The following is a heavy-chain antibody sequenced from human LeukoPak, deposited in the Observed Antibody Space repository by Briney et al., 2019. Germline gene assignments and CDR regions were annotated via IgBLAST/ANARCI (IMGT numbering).Heavy chain of an antibody. Sequence: GGSLRLSCEASGFTFNTYSMNWARQAPGKGLEWVSSIDSSGGYMFYADSVKGRFTISRDNAKNSLYLQMNSLRAEDTAVYYCARDGPGIAAAGESLWGQGTLVTVSS. CDR1: GFTFNTYS. J-gene: IGHJ4*02. CDR3: ARDGPGIAAAGESL. V-gene: IGHV3-21*01. CDR2: IDSSGGYM. D-gene: IGHD6-13*01.